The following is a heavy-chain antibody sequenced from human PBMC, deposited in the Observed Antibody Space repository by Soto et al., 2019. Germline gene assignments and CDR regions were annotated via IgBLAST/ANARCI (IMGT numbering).Heavy chain of an antibody. CDR2: IKQDGSEK. J-gene: IGHJ3*02. Sequence: EVQLVESGGGLVQPGGSLRLSCAASGFTFSSYWLSWVRQAPGKGLEWVANIKQDGSEKYYVDSVKGRFTISRDNAKNSLYLQMNSLRAEGTAVYYCARWSTWYNDAFDIWGQGTMVTVSS. CDR3: ARWSTWYNDAFDI. V-gene: IGHV3-7*01. CDR1: GFTFSSYW. D-gene: IGHD6-13*01.